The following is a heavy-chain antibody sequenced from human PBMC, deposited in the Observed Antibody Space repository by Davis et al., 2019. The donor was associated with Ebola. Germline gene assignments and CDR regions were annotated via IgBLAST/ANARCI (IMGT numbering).Heavy chain of an antibody. J-gene: IGHJ4*02. CDR1: GFTFSTYD. D-gene: IGHD3-22*01. CDR2: IKSKTDGGTT. V-gene: IGHV3-15*01. Sequence: PGGSLRLSCAASGFTFSTYDMNWVRQAPGKGLEWVGRIKSKTDGGTTDYAAPVKGRFTISRDDSKNTLYLQMNSLKTEDTAVYYCTTLNSSGYYYVSYYFDYWGQGTLVTVSS. CDR3: TTLNSSGYYYVSYYFDY.